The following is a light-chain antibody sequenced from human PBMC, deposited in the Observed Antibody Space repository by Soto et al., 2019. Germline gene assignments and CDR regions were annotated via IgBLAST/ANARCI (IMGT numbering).Light chain of an antibody. V-gene: IGLV2-23*01. J-gene: IGLJ1*01. CDR2: EGG. CDR3: CSYGVRSTYV. Sequence: QSALTQPASVSGSPGQSITISCTGTSSDVGSYNLVSWYQQHPGKAPKLMIYEGGKRPTGVSNRFSGSKSANTASLTISGLQPEDEAEYYCCSYGVRSTYVFGGGTKVTVL. CDR1: SSDVGSYNL.